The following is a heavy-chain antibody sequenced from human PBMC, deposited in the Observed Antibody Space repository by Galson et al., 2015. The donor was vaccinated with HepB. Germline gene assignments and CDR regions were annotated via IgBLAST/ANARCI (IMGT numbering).Heavy chain of an antibody. J-gene: IGHJ5*02. CDR2: IYSSGST. Sequence: SETLSLTCAVSGDSISYYYWSWIRQPPGKGLEWIGYIYSSGSTNYTPSLNSRVTISVDKSKNQFSLKLRSVTAADTAVYYCARRNRYGDYVGWVDPWGQGILVTVSS. V-gene: IGHV4-59*08. CDR3: ARRNRYGDYVGWVDP. D-gene: IGHD4-17*01. CDR1: GDSISYYY.